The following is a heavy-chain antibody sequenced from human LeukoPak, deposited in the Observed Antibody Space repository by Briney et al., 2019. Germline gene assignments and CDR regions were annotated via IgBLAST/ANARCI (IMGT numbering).Heavy chain of an antibody. D-gene: IGHD3-9*01. CDR2: IWYDGSNK. Sequence: PGRSLRLSCAASGFTFSSYGMHWVRQAPGKGLEWVAVIWYDGSNKYYADSVKGRFTISRDNSKNTLYLQMNSLRAGDTAVYYCAKPKAVDWDAFDIWAKGQWSPSLQ. J-gene: IGHJ3*02. V-gene: IGHV3-33*06. CDR3: AKPKAVDWDAFDI. CDR1: GFTFSSYG.